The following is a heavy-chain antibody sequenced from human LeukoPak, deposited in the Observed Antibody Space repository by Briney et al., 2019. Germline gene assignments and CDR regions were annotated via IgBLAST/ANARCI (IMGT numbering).Heavy chain of an antibody. CDR2: INTNTGNP. CDR1: GYTFTSYA. D-gene: IGHD3-10*01. CDR3: ARDGSGNFPDY. J-gene: IGHJ4*02. V-gene: IGHV7-4-1*02. Sequence: GASVKVSCKASGYTFTSYAMNWVRQAPGPGLGWMGWINTNTGNPTYAQGFTGRFVFSLDTSVSTAYLQISSLKAEDTAVYYCARDGSGNFPDYWGQGTLVTVSS.